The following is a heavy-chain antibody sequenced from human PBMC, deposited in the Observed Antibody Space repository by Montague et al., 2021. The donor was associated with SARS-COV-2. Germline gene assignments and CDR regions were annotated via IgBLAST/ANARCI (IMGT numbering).Heavy chain of an antibody. D-gene: IGHD6-13*01. V-gene: IGHV4-59*11. CDR2: VNYGGST. CDR1: SGSISSHY. CDR3: ARGAGYSSSWYLAFEI. Sequence: SETLSLTCTVSSGSISSHYWSWIRQPPGKGPEWIGYVNYGGSTNYNPSLKSRVSISLDTSKNQFSLRLNSVTAADTAVYYCARGAGYSSSWYLAFEIWGQGTMVTVSS. J-gene: IGHJ3*02.